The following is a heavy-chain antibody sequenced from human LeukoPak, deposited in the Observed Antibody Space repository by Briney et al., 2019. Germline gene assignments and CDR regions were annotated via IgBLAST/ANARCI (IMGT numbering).Heavy chain of an antibody. Sequence: PSGTLSLTCTVSGGSISSYYWSWIRQPPGKGLEWIGYIYYSGSTNYNPSLKSRVTISVDTSKNQFSLKLSSVTAADTAVYYCARAQYQLLSPHTYMDVWGKGTTVTVSS. CDR2: IYYSGST. D-gene: IGHD2-2*01. CDR1: GGSISSYY. CDR3: ARAQYQLLSPHTYMDV. J-gene: IGHJ6*03. V-gene: IGHV4-59*01.